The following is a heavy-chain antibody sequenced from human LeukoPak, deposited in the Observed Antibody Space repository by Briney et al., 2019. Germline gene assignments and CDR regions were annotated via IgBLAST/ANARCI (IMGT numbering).Heavy chain of an antibody. J-gene: IGHJ6*03. V-gene: IGHV1-2*02. D-gene: IGHD3-3*01. Sequence: VASVKVSCKASGYTFTSYYMHWVRQAPGQGLEWMGWINPNSGGTNYAQKFQGRVTMTRVTSISTAYMELSRLRSDDTAVYYCARDPRVGDFWSGYYRSYYYYMDVWGKGTTVTVSS. CDR1: GYTFTSYY. CDR2: INPNSGGT. CDR3: ARDPRVGDFWSGYYRSYYYYMDV.